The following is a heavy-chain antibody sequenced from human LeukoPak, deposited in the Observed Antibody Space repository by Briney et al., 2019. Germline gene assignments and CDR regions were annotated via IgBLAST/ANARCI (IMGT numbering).Heavy chain of an antibody. J-gene: IGHJ4*02. CDR3: ARDRGRAYYYGSGSFDY. Sequence: SETLSLTCTVSGGSVSSGSYYWSWIRQPPGKGLEWIGNIYYSGSTNYNPSLKSRVTISVDTSKNQFSLNLSSVTAADTAVYYCARDRGRAYYYGSGSFDYWGQGTLVTVSS. CDR1: GGSVSSGSYY. D-gene: IGHD3-10*01. CDR2: IYYSGST. V-gene: IGHV4-61*01.